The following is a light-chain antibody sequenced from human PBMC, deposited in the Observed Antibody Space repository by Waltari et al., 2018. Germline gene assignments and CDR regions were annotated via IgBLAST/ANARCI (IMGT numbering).Light chain of an antibody. CDR2: DAS. CDR3: QQRSNWPPEIT. CDR1: QSVSDR. J-gene: IGKJ4*01. V-gene: IGKV3-11*01. Sequence: EIVLTQSPATLSLSPGDRATLSCRASQSVSDRLTWYQQKPGQAPRLLIYDASHRATGIPARFSGSGSGTDFTLTISSLEPEDFAVYYCQQRSNWPPEITFGGGTKVEIK.